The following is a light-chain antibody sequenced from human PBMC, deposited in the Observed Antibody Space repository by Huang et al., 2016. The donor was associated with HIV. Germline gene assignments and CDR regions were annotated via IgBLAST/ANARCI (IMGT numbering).Light chain of an antibody. CDR3: MQGLHLPYT. CDR2: EVS. J-gene: IGKJ2*01. V-gene: IGKV2-29*02. CDR1: QSLLYTDGKTY. Sequence: DIVMTQTPLSLSVTPGQPASISCNSSQSLLYTDGKTYLYWYLQKPGRSPQLLFYEVSSRFSEVPERCSGSGSGTHFTLKIRRVEAEDVGVYYCMQGLHLPYTFGQGAKLEIK.